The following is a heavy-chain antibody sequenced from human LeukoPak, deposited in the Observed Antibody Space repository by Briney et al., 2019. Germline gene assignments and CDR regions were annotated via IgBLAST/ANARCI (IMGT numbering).Heavy chain of an antibody. J-gene: IGHJ5*02. CDR3: ARAGPPAFDP. Sequence: GGSLSLSCAASGFTFTNFEMNWVRQAPGKGLEWVTYISYSGSTTSYADSVKGRFTISRDNAKSSLYLQINRLRAEATAVYYCARAGPPAFDPWGQGTLVTVSS. CDR2: ISYSGSTT. CDR1: GFTFTNFE. V-gene: IGHV3-48*03.